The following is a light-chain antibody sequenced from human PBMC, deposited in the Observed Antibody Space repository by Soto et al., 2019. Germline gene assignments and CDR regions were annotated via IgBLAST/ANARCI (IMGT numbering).Light chain of an antibody. CDR3: QHYNSWA. CDR2: KAS. J-gene: IGKJ1*01. V-gene: IGKV1-5*03. CDR1: QTIGAF. Sequence: QMTQSPSTLSASVGERVTITCRASQTIGAFLAWYQLKPGKAPNLLISKASNLQDGVPSRFSGSGSGTEFTLTITSPQPDDFATYYCQHYNSWAFGQGTKVEIK.